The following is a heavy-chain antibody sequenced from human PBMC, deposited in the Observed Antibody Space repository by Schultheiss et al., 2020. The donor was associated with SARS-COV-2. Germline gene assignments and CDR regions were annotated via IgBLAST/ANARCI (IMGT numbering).Heavy chain of an antibody. D-gene: IGHD2-15*01. V-gene: IGHV1-3*01. CDR3: ARDRPVAANEDYYYYGMDV. CDR2: INAGNGNT. Sequence: ASVKVSCKASGYTFTSYAMHWVRQAPGQRLEWMGWINAGNGNTKYSQKFQGRVTITRDTSASTAFMELSSLRSEDTAVYYCARDRPVAANEDYYYYGMDVWGQGTTVTVSS. CDR1: GYTFTSYA. J-gene: IGHJ6*02.